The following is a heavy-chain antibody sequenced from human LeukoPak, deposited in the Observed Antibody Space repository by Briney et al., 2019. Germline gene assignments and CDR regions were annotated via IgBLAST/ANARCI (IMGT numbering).Heavy chain of an antibody. Sequence: GGSLRLSCAASGFTFSSYAMSWVRQAPGKGLEWVGRIKSKTDGGTTDYAAPVKGRFTISRDDSKNMLYLQMNSLKTEDTAVYYCTTYDFWSGYYRVDYWGQGTLVTVSS. CDR3: TTYDFWSGYYRVDY. V-gene: IGHV3-15*01. D-gene: IGHD3-3*01. J-gene: IGHJ4*02. CDR2: IKSKTDGGTT. CDR1: GFTFSSYA.